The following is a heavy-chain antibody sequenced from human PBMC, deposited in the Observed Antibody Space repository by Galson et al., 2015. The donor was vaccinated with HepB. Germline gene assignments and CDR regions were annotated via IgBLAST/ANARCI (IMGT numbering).Heavy chain of an antibody. Sequence: SLRLSCAASAFTFSNYAMTWVRQAPGKGLEWVSSISESGGYTDYADSAKGRFTISRDNAKNTLYLRVNSLRVDDTAVYYCAQHECQHWGQGPLVTVSA. D-gene: IGHD3-3*01. V-gene: IGHV3-23*01. CDR1: AFTFSNYA. J-gene: IGHJ1*01. CDR3: AQHECQH. CDR2: ISESGGYT.